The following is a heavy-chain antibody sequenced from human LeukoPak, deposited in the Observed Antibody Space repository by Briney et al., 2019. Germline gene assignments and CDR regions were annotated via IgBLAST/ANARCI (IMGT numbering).Heavy chain of an antibody. CDR2: INHSGST. D-gene: IGHD3-22*01. V-gene: IGHV4-34*01. Sequence: SETLSLTCAVYGGSFSGYYWSWIRQPPGKGLEWIGEINHSGSTNYNPSLKSRVTISVDTSKNQFSLKLSSVTAADTAVYYCARAVSALGYDSSYFDYWGQGTLVTVSS. CDR3: ARAVSALGYDSSYFDY. CDR1: GGSFSGYY. J-gene: IGHJ4*02.